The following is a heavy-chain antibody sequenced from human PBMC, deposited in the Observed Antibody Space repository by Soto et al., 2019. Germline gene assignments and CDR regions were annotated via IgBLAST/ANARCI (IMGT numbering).Heavy chain of an antibody. V-gene: IGHV3-23*01. D-gene: IGHD6-25*01. CDR2: ISGSGGST. CDR3: AQGGAAGPIDY. CDR1: GFAFSSHT. J-gene: IGHJ4*02. Sequence: PGGSLRLSCAASGFAFSSHTMCWVRQAPGKGLEWVSAISGSGGSTYYAYSVKGRFTISRDNSKNTLYLQMNSLRAEDTAVYYYAQGGAAGPIDYWGQGTLVTVSS.